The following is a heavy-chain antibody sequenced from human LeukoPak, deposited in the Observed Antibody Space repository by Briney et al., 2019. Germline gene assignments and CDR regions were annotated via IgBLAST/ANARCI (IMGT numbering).Heavy chain of an antibody. CDR2: TNSDGSST. CDR3: ARATGSYYLLGY. D-gene: IGHD1-26*01. Sequence: GRSLRLSCAASGFTFSSYWMHWVRPAPGKGLVWVTRTNSDGSSTSYADSVKGRFTVCRDNAKNTLYLQMNSLRAEDTAVYYCARATGSYYLLGYWGQGTLVTVSS. V-gene: IGHV3-74*01. CDR1: GFTFSSYW. J-gene: IGHJ4*02.